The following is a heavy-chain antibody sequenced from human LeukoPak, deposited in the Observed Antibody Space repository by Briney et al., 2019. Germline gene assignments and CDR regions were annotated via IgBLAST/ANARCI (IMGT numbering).Heavy chain of an antibody. CDR1: GFTFSSYG. D-gene: IGHD3-22*01. CDR3: ARGTGASSAPPRFDP. Sequence: QPGGSLRLSCAASGFTFSSYGMHWVRQAPGKGLEWVAVIWYDGSNTYYADSVKGRFTISRDNSKNTLYLQMNSLRAEDTAVYYCARGTGASSAPPRFDPWGQGTLVTVSS. J-gene: IGHJ5*02. CDR2: IWYDGSNT. V-gene: IGHV3-33*01.